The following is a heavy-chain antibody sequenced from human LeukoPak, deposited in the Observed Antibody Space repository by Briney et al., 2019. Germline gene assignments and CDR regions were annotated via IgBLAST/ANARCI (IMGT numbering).Heavy chain of an antibody. CDR3: ARGTNPLYNWQHEGFDY. Sequence: PSETLSLTCTVSGVSIATSGFYYSWIRQPPGKGLEWLGYIYQSGGTFYDPSLKSRISISIDRPKNQFSLKMNSVSAADTAVYYCARGTNPLYNWQHEGFDYWGQGALIAVSS. D-gene: IGHD1-20*01. V-gene: IGHV4-30-2*01. J-gene: IGHJ4*02. CDR1: GVSIATSGFY. CDR2: IYQSGGT.